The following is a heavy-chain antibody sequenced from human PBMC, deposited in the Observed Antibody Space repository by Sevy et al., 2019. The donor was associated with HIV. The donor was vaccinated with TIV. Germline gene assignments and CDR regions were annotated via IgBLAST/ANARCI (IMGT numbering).Heavy chain of an antibody. D-gene: IGHD6-6*01. CDR1: GYTFTSYY. V-gene: IGHV1-46*01. CDR3: ARSVGDNGSSSRYYYYYYGMDV. J-gene: IGHJ6*02. Sequence: ASVKVSCKASGYTFTSYYMHWVRQAPGQGLEWMGIINPSGGSTSYAQKFQGRVTMTRDTSTSTVYMELGSRGSEDTAVYYCARSVGDNGSSSRYYYYYYGMDVWGQGTTVTVSS. CDR2: INPSGGST.